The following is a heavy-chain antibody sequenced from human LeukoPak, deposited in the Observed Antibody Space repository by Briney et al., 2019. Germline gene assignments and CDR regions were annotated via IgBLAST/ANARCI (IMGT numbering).Heavy chain of an antibody. CDR1: GFTFSSYA. V-gene: IGHV3-23*01. D-gene: IGHD5-18*01. J-gene: IGHJ4*02. Sequence: PGGSLRLSCAASGFTFSSYAMSWVRQAPGKGLEWVSGISSSGDSTYYADSVKGRFTISRDNSKNTLYLQMNSLKAEDTAVYYCAKDRYSYGSSHDYWGQGTLVTVSS. CDR2: ISSSGDST. CDR3: AKDRYSYGSSHDY.